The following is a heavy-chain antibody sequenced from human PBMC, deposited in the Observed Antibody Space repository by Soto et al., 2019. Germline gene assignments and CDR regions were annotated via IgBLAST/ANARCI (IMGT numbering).Heavy chain of an antibody. CDR1: GFTFEDYA. J-gene: IGHJ5*02. V-gene: IGHV3-9*01. CDR2: ISWNSGSI. Sequence: GGSLRLSCAASGFTFEDYAMHWVRQAPGKGLEWVSGISWNSGSIGYADSVKGRFTISRDNAKNSLYLQMNSLRAEDTALYYCAKDADQQWLAYNWFDPWGQGTLVTVSS. D-gene: IGHD6-19*01. CDR3: AKDADQQWLAYNWFDP.